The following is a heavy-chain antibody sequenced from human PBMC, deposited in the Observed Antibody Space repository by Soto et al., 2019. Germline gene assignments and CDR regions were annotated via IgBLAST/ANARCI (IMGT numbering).Heavy chain of an antibody. CDR3: ARRGVRAAATNWVDQ. J-gene: IGHJ5*02. CDR2: MYHGGTT. CDR1: GCSISSGSYY. V-gene: IGHV4-39*01. D-gene: IGHD6-13*01. Sequence: SQTLSLTCSFSGCSISSGSYYWGWIRQTPGRGLEWIASMYHGGTTYSNPSLKSRVTISVDTSKNQFSLRLTSVTAADTAVYDCARRGVRAAATNWVDQWGKGILVT.